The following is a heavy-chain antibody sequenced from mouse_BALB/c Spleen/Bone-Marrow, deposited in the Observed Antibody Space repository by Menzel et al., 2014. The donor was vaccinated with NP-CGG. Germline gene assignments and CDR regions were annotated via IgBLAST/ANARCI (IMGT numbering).Heavy chain of an antibody. V-gene: IGHV4-1*02. CDR3: ARLDYYGGFAY. Sequence: VQLQQSGGGLVQPGGSLKLSRAASGFDFSGFWMGWVRQAPGKGLEWIGEINPDSSTINYTPSLKDRFIISRDNAKNTLYLQMSKVRSEDTALYYCARLDYYGGFAYWGQGTLVTVSA. CDR1: GFDFSGFW. J-gene: IGHJ3*01. D-gene: IGHD1-1*01. CDR2: INPDSSTI.